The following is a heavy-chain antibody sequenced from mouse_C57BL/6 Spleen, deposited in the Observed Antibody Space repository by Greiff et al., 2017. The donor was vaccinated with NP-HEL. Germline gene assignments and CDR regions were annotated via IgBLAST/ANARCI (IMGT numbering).Heavy chain of an antibody. D-gene: IGHD1-1*01. CDR3: ARGGITTVVAPYYYAMDY. CDR1: GYTFTSYW. CDR2: IDPSDSYT. J-gene: IGHJ4*01. Sequence: QVQLQQPGAELVMPGASVKLSCKASGYTFTSYWMHWVKQRPGQGLEWIGEIDPSDSYTNYNQKFKGKSTLTVDKSSSTAYMQLSSLTSEDSAVYYDARGGITTVVAPYYYAMDYWGQGTSVTVSS. V-gene: IGHV1-69*01.